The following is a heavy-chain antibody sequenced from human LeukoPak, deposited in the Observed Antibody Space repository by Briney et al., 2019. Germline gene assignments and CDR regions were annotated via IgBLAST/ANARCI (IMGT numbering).Heavy chain of an antibody. J-gene: IGHJ4*02. V-gene: IGHV3-23*01. Sequence: PGGSLRLSCAASGFTFSGYSMNWVRQAPGNGLEWVSGISGSAGSTYSADSVKGRFIISRDNSKNTVYLQMNSLRAEDTALYYCAKRGPYGDFTHWGQGTLVTVSS. CDR3: AKRGPYGDFTH. CDR2: ISGSAGST. CDR1: GFTFSGYS. D-gene: IGHD4-17*01.